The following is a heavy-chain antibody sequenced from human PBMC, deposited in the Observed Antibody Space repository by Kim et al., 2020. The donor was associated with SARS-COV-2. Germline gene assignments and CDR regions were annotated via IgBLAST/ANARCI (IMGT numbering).Heavy chain of an antibody. V-gene: IGHV4-39*01. CDR2: IYYSGST. Sequence: SETLSLTCTVSGGSISSSSYYWGWIRQPPGKGLEWIGSIYYSGSTYYNPSLKSRVTISVDTSKNQFSLKMSSVTAADTAVYYCARTIRGGVVIATPNWF. J-gene: IGHJ5*01. CDR1: GGSISSSSYY. D-gene: IGHD2-21*01. CDR3: ARTIRGGVVIATPNWF.